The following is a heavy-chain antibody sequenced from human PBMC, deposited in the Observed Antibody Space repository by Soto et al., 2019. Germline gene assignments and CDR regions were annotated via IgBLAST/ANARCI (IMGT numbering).Heavy chain of an antibody. V-gene: IGHV1-18*01. J-gene: IGHJ4*02. CDR1: GYTFTSYG. CDR3: ARDRVWAGSPPSSYYYDSSGYSGPTDY. D-gene: IGHD3-22*01. CDR2: ISAYNGNT. Sequence: GASVKVSCKASGYTFTSYGISWVRQAPGQGLEWMGWISAYNGNTNYAQKLQGRVTMTTDTSTSTAYMELRSLRSDDTAVYYCARDRVWAGSPPSSYYYDSSGYSGPTDYWGRGTLVTVSS.